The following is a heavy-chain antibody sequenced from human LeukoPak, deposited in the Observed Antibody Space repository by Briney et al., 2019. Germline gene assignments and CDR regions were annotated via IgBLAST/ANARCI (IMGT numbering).Heavy chain of an antibody. CDR1: GGSIRSTSYY. CDR2: IYYSGSS. J-gene: IGHJ4*02. Sequence: SETLSLTCTVSGGSIRSTSYYWGWIRQPPGKGLEWIGSIYYSGSSYYNPSLKSRLTISVDTSKNQFSPKLSSVTAADTAVYYCAREVRGVIGYWGQGTLVTVSS. CDR3: AREVRGVIGY. D-gene: IGHD3-10*01. V-gene: IGHV4-39*07.